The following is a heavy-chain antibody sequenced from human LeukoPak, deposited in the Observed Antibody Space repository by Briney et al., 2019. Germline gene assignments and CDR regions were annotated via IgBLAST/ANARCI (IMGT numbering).Heavy chain of an antibody. CDR2: IIPISGTA. CDR3: ARGLQYQLLKALGYYYMDV. J-gene: IGHJ6*03. V-gene: IGHV1-69*05. D-gene: IGHD2-2*01. Sequence: SVKVSCKASGGSFSSHAIAWVRQAPGQGPEWMGGIIPISGTANYAQKFQGRVTITTDESTSTAYMELSSLTSDDTAVYYCARGLQYQLLKALGYYYMDVWGEGTTVTVSS. CDR1: GGSFSSHA.